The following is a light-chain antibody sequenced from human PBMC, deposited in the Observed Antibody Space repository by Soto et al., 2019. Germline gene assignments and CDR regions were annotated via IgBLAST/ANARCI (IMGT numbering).Light chain of an antibody. CDR2: GNN. Sequence: QLVLTQPTSVSGAPGQGVTISCTGSSSNIGAGYDVHWYQHLPGTAPKLLIYGNNNRPSGVPDRFSGSRSGTSASLAITGLQAEDEADYYCQSYDYSLSGFWVFGGGTKLTVL. V-gene: IGLV1-40*01. J-gene: IGLJ3*02. CDR3: QSYDYSLSGFWV. CDR1: SSNIGAGYD.